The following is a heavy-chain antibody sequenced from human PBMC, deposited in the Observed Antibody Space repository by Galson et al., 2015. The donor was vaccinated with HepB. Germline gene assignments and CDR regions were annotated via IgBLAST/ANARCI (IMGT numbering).Heavy chain of an antibody. V-gene: IGHV4-31*03. J-gene: IGHJ4*02. CDR1: GGSISSGGYY. CDR2: IYYSGST. Sequence: TLSLTCTVSGGSISSGGYYWSWIRQHPGTGLEWIGYIYYSGSTYYNPSLKSRVTISVDTSKNQFSLKLSSVTAADTAVYYCARVLGPLPAATAPDYYFDYWGQGTLVTVSS. CDR3: ARVLGPLPAATAPDYYFDY. D-gene: IGHD2-2*01.